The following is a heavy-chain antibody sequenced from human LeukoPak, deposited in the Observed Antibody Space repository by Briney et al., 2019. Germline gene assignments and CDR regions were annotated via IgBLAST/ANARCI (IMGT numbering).Heavy chain of an antibody. CDR1: GFTFGSYW. CDR3: AKVSGGGLYYDGMDV. V-gene: IGHV3-74*01. D-gene: IGHD1-14*01. J-gene: IGHJ6*02. Sequence: GGSLRLSCAASGFTFGSYWMQWVRQTPEKGLVWVAHINNDGSNTIYADSVKGRFTTSRDNAKNTLYLQMNSLRAEDTAVYYCAKVSGGGLYYDGMDVWGQGTTVTVSS. CDR2: INNDGSNT.